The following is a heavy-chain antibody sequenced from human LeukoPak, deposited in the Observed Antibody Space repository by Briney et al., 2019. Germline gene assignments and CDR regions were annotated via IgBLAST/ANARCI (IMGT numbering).Heavy chain of an antibody. CDR2: IRYDGSNK. D-gene: IGHD3-22*01. CDR1: GFTFSSYG. V-gene: IGHV3-30*02. J-gene: IGHJ3*02. CDR3: AKDLVRITMIVADRGYAFDI. Sequence: PGGSLRLSCAASGFTFSSYGMHWVRQAPGKGLEWVAFIRYDGSNKYYADSVKGRFTISRDNSKNTLYPQMNSLRAEDTAVYYCAKDLVRITMIVADRGYAFDIWGQGTMVTVSS.